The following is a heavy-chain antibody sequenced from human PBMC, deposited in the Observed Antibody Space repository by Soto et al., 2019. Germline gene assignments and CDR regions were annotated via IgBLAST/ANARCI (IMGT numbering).Heavy chain of an antibody. J-gene: IGHJ6*02. D-gene: IGHD3-10*01. CDR1: GFTFRTYT. Sequence: GGSLRLSCISPGFTFRTYTMNWVRQAPGKGLEWVSGIRGFSPYTFYAESVKGRFTISRDNAKNSLYLKMNSLRAEDTAVYYCARDRGYDAHDYYYNARDVWGQGTTVTVSS. CDR3: ARDRGYDAHDYYYNARDV. V-gene: IGHV3-21*01. CDR2: IRGFSPYT.